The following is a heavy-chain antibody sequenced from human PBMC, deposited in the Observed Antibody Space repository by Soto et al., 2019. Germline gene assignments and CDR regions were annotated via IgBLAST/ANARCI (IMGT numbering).Heavy chain of an antibody. V-gene: IGHV4-39*01. Sequence: QLQLQESGPGLVKPSETLSLTCTVSGGSISSSSYYWGWIRQPPGKGLEWIGSIHYSGSTYYNPSLKSRVTISVDTSKNQFSLKLSSVTAADTAVYYCARQTTVVTEAAVDYWGQGTLVTVSS. CDR3: ARQTTVVTEAAVDY. D-gene: IGHD4-17*01. CDR2: IHYSGST. J-gene: IGHJ4*02. CDR1: GGSISSSSYY.